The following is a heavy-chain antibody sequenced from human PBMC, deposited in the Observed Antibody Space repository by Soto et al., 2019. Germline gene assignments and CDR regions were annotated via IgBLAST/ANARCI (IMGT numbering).Heavy chain of an antibody. D-gene: IGHD6-19*01. CDR2: IIPILGIA. Sequence: GASVKVSCKASGGTFSSYTISWVRQAPGQGLEWMGRIIPILGIANYAQKFQGRVTITADKSTSTAYMELSSLRSEDTAVYYCATDLSSGWSRNYWGQGTLVTVSS. CDR1: GGTFSSYT. CDR3: ATDLSSGWSRNY. V-gene: IGHV1-69*04. J-gene: IGHJ4*02.